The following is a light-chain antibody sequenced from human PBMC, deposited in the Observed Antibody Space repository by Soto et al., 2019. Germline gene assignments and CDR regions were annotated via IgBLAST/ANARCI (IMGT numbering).Light chain of an antibody. CDR3: QNYNSAPPAGT. CDR2: AAS. Sequence: DFQMTQSPSSLSASVGDRVTITCRASQGINNHLAWFQQKPGKVPKVLIYAASTLQSGVPSRFSGSGSWTDFTLTISLLQTEDVATYYCQNYNSAPPAGTFGGGTKVEIK. J-gene: IGKJ4*01. V-gene: IGKV1-27*01. CDR1: QGINNH.